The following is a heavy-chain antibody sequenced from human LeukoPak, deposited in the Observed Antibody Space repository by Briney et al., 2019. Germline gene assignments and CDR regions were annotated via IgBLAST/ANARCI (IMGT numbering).Heavy chain of an antibody. V-gene: IGHV4-61*02. D-gene: IGHD3-3*01. J-gene: IGHJ4*02. CDR2: IYTSGST. CDR3: ARGITIFGVVTAFFDY. CDR1: GGSISSGSYY. Sequence: PSETLSLTXTVSGGSISSGSYYWSWIRQPAGKGLEWIGRIYTSGSTNYNPSLKSRVTISVDTSKNQFSLKLSSVTAADTAVYYCARGITIFGVVTAFFDYWGQGTLVTVSS.